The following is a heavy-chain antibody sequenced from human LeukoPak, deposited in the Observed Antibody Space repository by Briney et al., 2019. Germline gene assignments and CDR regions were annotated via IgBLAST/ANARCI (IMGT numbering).Heavy chain of an antibody. CDR1: GGTFSSYA. D-gene: IGHD2-15*01. Sequence: SVKVSFKASGGTFSSYAISWVRQAPGQGLELMGRIIPILGIANYAQKFQGRVTITADKSTSTAYMELSSLRSEDTAVYYCARGRIANSYGMDVWGQGTTVTASS. V-gene: IGHV1-69*04. CDR3: ARGRIANSYGMDV. CDR2: IIPILGIA. J-gene: IGHJ6*02.